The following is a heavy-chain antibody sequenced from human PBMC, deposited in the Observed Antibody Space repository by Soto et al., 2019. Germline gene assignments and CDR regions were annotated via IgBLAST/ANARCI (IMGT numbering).Heavy chain of an antibody. V-gene: IGHV4-34*01. CDR2: INHSGST. CDR1: GGSFSGYY. Sequence: SETLSLTCAVYGGSFSGYYWSWIRQPPGKGLEWIGEINHSGSTNYNPSLKSRVTISVDTSKNQFYLNLDSVTAADTDVYFCERDFASFASWGQGNLVTVS. J-gene: IGHJ4*02. CDR3: ERDFASFAS. D-gene: IGHD3-3*01.